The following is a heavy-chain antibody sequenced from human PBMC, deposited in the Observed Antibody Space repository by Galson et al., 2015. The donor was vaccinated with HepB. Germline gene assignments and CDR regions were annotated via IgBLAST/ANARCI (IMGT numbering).Heavy chain of an antibody. CDR1: GFTFGDYA. V-gene: IGHV3-49*04. CDR2: IRSKAYGGTT. CDR3: TREIASSSWYLGCFDP. J-gene: IGHJ5*02. Sequence: SLRLSCAASGFTFGDYAMSWVRQAPGKGLEWVGFIRSKAYGGTTEYAASVKGRFTISRDDSKSIAYLQMNSLKTEDTAVYYCTREIASSSWYLGCFDPWGQGTLVTVSS. D-gene: IGHD6-13*01.